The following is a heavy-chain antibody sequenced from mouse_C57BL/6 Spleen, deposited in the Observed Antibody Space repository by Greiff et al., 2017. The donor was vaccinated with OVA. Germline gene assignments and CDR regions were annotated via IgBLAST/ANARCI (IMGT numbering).Heavy chain of an antibody. CDR3: ARGRTAQATWFAY. D-gene: IGHD3-2*02. J-gene: IGHJ3*01. V-gene: IGHV1-18*01. Sequence: VQLQQPGAELVKPGASVKLSCKASGYTFTDYNMDWVKQSHGKSLEWIGDINPNNGGTIYNQKFKGKATLTVDKSSSTAYMELRSLTSEDTAVYYCARGRTAQATWFAYWGQGTLVTVSA. CDR2: INPNNGGT. CDR1: GYTFTDYN.